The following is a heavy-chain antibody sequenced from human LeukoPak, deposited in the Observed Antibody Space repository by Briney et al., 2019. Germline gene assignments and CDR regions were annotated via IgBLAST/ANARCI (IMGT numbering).Heavy chain of an antibody. CDR2: IFYSGST. CDR1: GVSISNYI. D-gene: IGHD3-16*02. V-gene: IGHV4-59*01. Sequence: KPSETLSLTCTVSGVSISNYIWRCLRQPPGKGLEWVGYIFYSGSTNYNPSLKSRVSMSVDTSKRQFSLHLYSVNAADTALYYCVTSGEFSRSSPLGVFDVWGQGALVTVSS. CDR3: VTSGEFSRSSPLGVFDV. J-gene: IGHJ3*01.